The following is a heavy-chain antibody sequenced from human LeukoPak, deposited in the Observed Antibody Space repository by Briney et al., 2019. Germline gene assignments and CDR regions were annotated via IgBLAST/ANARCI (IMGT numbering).Heavy chain of an antibody. Sequence: SETLSLTCTVSGDSISRGDYYWGWIRQPAGKGREWIGRISSTGRTTYNPSLKSRVTISVDTSKNQFSLKLSSVTAADTAVYYCARERSYLNWFDPWGQGTLVTVSS. CDR1: GDSISRGDYY. V-gene: IGHV4-61*02. CDR2: ISSTGRT. J-gene: IGHJ5*02. D-gene: IGHD3-10*01. CDR3: ARERSYLNWFDP.